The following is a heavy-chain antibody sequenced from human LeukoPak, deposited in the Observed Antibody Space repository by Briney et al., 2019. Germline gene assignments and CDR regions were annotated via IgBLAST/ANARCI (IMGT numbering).Heavy chain of an antibody. J-gene: IGHJ3*02. CDR2: IRSSDNTI. V-gene: IGHV3-48*03. Sequence: GGSLRLSCAASGFTFSSYEMNWVRQAPGKGLEWVSYIRSSDNTIHYADSVKGRFTISRDNAKNSLYLQMNSLRAEDTAVCYCARGGYCSGGTCYEFNAFDIWGQGTMVTVSS. D-gene: IGHD2-15*01. CDR3: ARGGYCSGGTCYEFNAFDI. CDR1: GFTFSSYE.